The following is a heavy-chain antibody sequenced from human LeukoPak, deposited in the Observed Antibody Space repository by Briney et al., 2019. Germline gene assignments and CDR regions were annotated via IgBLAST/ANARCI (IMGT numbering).Heavy chain of an antibody. D-gene: IGHD3-3*01. V-gene: IGHV1-2*02. Sequence: ASVKVSCKASGYTFTGYYMHWVRQAPGQGLEWMGWINPNSGGTNYAQKFQGRVTMTRDTSISTAYMELSRLRSDDTAVYYCAKPFWSGYHNWFDPWGQGTLVTVSS. CDR1: GYTFTGYY. J-gene: IGHJ5*02. CDR3: AKPFWSGYHNWFDP. CDR2: INPNSGGT.